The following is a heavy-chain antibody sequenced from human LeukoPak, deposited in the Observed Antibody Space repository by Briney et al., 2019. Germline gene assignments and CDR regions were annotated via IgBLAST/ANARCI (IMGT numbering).Heavy chain of an antibody. Sequence: ASVKVSCKASGYTFTGYYMHWVRQAPGQGLEWMGWINPNSGGTNYAQKFQGRVTMTRDTSISTAYMELSRLRSDDTAVYYCARDDLQSKGRYYYYMDVWGKGTTVTVSS. CDR1: GYTFTGYY. CDR3: ARDDLQSKGRYYYYMDV. V-gene: IGHV1-2*02. D-gene: IGHD4-11*01. J-gene: IGHJ6*03. CDR2: INPNSGGT.